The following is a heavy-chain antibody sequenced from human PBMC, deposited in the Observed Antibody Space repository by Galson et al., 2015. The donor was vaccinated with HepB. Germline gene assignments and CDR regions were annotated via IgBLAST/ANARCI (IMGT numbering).Heavy chain of an antibody. D-gene: IGHD5-18*01. Sequence: SLRVSCAAAGFTFSSYWMRWVRQAPGKGLEWVASIKEDGSEELYVDSVKGLFTISKDIAKNSVYLQMNSMRAEDTAVYYCARGGSRYGYFDYWGLGTLVTVSS. CDR3: ARGGSRYGYFDY. J-gene: IGHJ4*02. V-gene: IGHV3-7*02. CDR1: GFTFSSYW. CDR2: IKEDGSEE.